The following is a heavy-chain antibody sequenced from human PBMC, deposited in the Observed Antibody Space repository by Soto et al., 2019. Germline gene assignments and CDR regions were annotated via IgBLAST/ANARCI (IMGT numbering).Heavy chain of an antibody. CDR3: ARDGMITFGGVIVPEYFQH. J-gene: IGHJ1*01. V-gene: IGHV3-48*01. Sequence: GGSLRLSCAASGFTFSSYSMNWVRQAPGKGLEWVSYISSSSSTIYYADSVKGRFTISRDNAKNSLYLQMNSLRAEDTAVYYCARDGMITFGGVIVPEYFQHWGQGTLVTVSS. D-gene: IGHD3-16*02. CDR2: ISSSSSTI. CDR1: GFTFSSYS.